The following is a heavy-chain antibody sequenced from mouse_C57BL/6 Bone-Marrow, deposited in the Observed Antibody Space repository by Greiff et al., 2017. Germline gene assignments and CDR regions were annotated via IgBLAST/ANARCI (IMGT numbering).Heavy chain of an antibody. V-gene: IGHV14-4*01. D-gene: IGHD1-1*01. CDR2: IDPENGDT. CDR3: TAVLLR. J-gene: IGHJ2*01. CDR1: GFNIKDDY. Sequence: VQLKESGAELVRPGASVKLSCTASGFNIKDDYMHWVKQRPEQGLEWIGWIDPENGDTEYASKFQGKATITADTSSNTAYLQLSSLTAEDTAVYYCTAVLLRWGQGTTLTVSS.